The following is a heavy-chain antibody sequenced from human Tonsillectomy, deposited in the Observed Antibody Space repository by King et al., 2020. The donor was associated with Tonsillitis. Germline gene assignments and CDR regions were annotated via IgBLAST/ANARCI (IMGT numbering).Heavy chain of an antibody. Sequence: QVQLVESGGGVVQPGRSLRLSCAASGFTFSTLGLHWVRQAPGKGLEWVAVISYDGINTYYADSVKGRFTISRDNSKNTLYLQMSGLRLEDTAVYYCALESNTGWEYSAEYFHHWGQGPLVTVSS. D-gene: IGHD2/OR15-2a*01. CDR2: ISYDGINT. CDR1: GFTFSTLG. CDR3: ALESNTGWEYSAEYFHH. V-gene: IGHV3-30*04. J-gene: IGHJ1*01.